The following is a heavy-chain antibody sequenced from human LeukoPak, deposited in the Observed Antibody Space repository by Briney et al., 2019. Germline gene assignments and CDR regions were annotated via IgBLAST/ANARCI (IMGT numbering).Heavy chain of an antibody. CDR1: GGSISSYY. Sequence: SETLSLTCTVSGGSISSYYWSWIRQPAGKGLEWIGRIYTSGSTNYNPSLKGRVAMSVDTSKNQFSLKLSSVTVADTAVYYCARDPLTVTMTHYWYYGMDVWGQGTTVTVSS. V-gene: IGHV4-4*07. D-gene: IGHD3-22*01. CDR3: ARDPLTVTMTHYWYYGMDV. J-gene: IGHJ6*02. CDR2: IYTSGST.